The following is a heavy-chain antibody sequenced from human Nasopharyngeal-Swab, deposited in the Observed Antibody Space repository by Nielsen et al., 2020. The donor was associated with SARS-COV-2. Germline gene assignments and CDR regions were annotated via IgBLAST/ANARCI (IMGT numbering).Heavy chain of an antibody. V-gene: IGHV4-39*07. CDR1: GCSISSGSYY. CDR2: FYNSGNT. CDR3: ARLIGDLRDSDV. Sequence: GSLRLSCTVSGCSISSGSYYWGWIRQPPGKGLEWIGSFYNSGNTYYNPSLKSRVTISVATSKNQFSLKLSSVTAGDTAVYYCARLIGDLRDSDVWGKGTTVTVSS. J-gene: IGHJ6*04. D-gene: IGHD3-22*01.